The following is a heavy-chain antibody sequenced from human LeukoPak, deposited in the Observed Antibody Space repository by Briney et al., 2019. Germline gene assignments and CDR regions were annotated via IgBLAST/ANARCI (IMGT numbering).Heavy chain of an antibody. J-gene: IGHJ4*02. Sequence: ASVKVSCKASGYTFTSYGISWVRQAPGQGLEWMGWISAYNGNTNYAQKLQGRVTMTTDTSTSTAYMELRSLRFDDTAVYYCARSNLYEGSSYVFDYWGQGTLVTVSS. CDR3: ARSNLYEGSSYVFDY. D-gene: IGHD6-13*01. CDR2: ISAYNGNT. CDR1: GYTFTSYG. V-gene: IGHV1-18*01.